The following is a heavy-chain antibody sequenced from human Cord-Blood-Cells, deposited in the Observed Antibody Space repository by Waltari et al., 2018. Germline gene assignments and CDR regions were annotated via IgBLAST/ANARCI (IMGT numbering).Heavy chain of an antibody. Sequence: QVQLVQSGAAVTKPGSPVKVSCTASGGTFSRYAISWVRQAPGQGLEWMGGIIPIFGTANYAQKFQGRVTITADESTSTAYMELSSLRSEDTAVYYCARVTIFGVVIKYNFDYWGQGTLVTVSS. D-gene: IGHD3-3*01. V-gene: IGHV1-69*01. CDR1: GGTFSRYA. J-gene: IGHJ4*02. CDR2: IIPIFGTA. CDR3: ARVTIFGVVIKYNFDY.